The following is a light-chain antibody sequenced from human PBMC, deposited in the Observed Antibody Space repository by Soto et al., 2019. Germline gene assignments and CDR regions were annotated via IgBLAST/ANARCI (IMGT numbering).Light chain of an antibody. CDR2: GAS. J-gene: IGKJ4*01. Sequence: EIVMTQSPGTLSVSTGQGATLSCRASHSVDSNLAWYQQKPGQAPRLLIFGASTRPTGIPDRFSGSGSGTEFTLTISSLQSEDFAVYYCQQCDKWPLTFGGGTKVDIK. V-gene: IGKV3D-15*01. CDR3: QQCDKWPLT. CDR1: HSVDSN.